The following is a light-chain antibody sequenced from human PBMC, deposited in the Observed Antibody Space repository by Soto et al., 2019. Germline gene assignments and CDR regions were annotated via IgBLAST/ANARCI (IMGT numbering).Light chain of an antibody. V-gene: IGKV3-11*01. CDR2: DAS. Sequence: EIVLTQPPATLSLSPGETATLSCRASQSVKTFLVWYQQRPGQAPRLLIYDASHRAAGIPARFSGSGFGTDFTLTISSLEPEDAAVYYCQQRSNWPPITFGQGTRLEIK. CDR1: QSVKTF. J-gene: IGKJ5*01. CDR3: QQRSNWPPIT.